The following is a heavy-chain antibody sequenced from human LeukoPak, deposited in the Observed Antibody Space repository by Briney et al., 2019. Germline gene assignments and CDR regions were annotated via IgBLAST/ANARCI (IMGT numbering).Heavy chain of an antibody. D-gene: IGHD2-2*01. CDR3: ARGYCSSTSCSDYFDY. V-gene: IGHV1-2*02. CDR1: GYTFTGYY. J-gene: IGHJ4*02. Sequence: ASVKVSCKASGYTFTGYYMHWVRQAPGQGLERMGWINPNSGGTNYAQKFQGRVTMTRDTSISTAYMELSRLRSDDTAVYYCARGYCSSTSCSDYFDYWGQGTLVTVSS. CDR2: INPNSGGT.